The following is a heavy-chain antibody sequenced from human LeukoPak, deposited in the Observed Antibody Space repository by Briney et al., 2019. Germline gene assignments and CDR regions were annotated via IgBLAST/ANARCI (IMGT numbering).Heavy chain of an antibody. Sequence: PSETLSLTCTVSGGSISSSSYYWGWIRQPPGKGLEWIGIIYYSGSTYYNLSLKSRVTISVDTSKNQFSLKLSSVTAADTAVYYCAGGFSKWLPYYWGQGTLVTVSS. D-gene: IGHD3-22*01. CDR3: AGGFSKWLPYY. CDR1: GGSISSSSYY. CDR2: IYYSGST. V-gene: IGHV4-39*07. J-gene: IGHJ4*02.